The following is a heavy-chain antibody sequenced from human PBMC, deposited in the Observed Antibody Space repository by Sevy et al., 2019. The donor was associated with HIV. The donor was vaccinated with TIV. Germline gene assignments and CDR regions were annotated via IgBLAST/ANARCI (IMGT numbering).Heavy chain of an antibody. Sequence: GGSLRLSCAASGFTFNFYAMTWVRQAPGKGLEWVSSITGSGSSTYYADSVKGRFTISRDNSKNTQYLQMNSLRAEDTAVYYCAKEHDNSWFDPWGQGTLVTVSS. CDR2: ITGSGSST. CDR1: GFTFNFYA. J-gene: IGHJ5*02. CDR3: AKEHDNSWFDP. D-gene: IGHD3-9*01. V-gene: IGHV3-23*01.